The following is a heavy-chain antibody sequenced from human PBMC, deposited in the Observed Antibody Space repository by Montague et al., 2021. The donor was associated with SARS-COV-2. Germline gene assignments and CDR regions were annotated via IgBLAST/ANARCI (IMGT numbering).Heavy chain of an antibody. CDR3: AREEGGVGGVLGPLLYRGMDA. CDR1: GLTVRTNY. J-gene: IGHJ6*02. Sequence: SLRLSCAAAGLTVRTNYMSWVRQAPGKRLEWVSLIYRGGSTYYADSVKGRFIISRDDSYNTLYLQMNSLRVEDTAVYFCAREEGGVGGVLGPLLYRGMDAGAQGTTVT. D-gene: IGHD3-16*01. V-gene: IGHV3-66*02. CDR2: IYRGGST.